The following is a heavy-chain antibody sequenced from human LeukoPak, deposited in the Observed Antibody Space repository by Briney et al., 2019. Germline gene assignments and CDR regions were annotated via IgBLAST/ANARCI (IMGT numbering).Heavy chain of an antibody. J-gene: IGHJ4*02. D-gene: IGHD6-13*01. CDR2: INHSGST. V-gene: IGHV4-39*07. Sequence: PSETLSLTCTVSGGSISSSSYYWSWIRQPLGKGLEWIGEINHSGSTNYNPSLKSRVTISVDTSKNQFSLKLRSVTAADTAVYYCARAAAALFDYWGQGTLVTVSS. CDR3: ARAAAALFDY. CDR1: GGSISSSSYY.